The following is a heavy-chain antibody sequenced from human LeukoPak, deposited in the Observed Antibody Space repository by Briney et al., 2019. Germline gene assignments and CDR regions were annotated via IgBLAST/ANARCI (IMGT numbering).Heavy chain of an antibody. CDR2: TYYRSKWYN. CDR1: GDSVSSNSAA. D-gene: IGHD3-22*01. J-gene: IGHJ4*02. Sequence: SQTLSLTCAISGDSVSSNSAAWNWIRQSPSRGLEWLGRTYYRSKWYNDYAVSVKSRITINPDTSKNQFSLQLNSVTPEDTAVYYCASEKTYYYDSSGSYYFDYWGQGTLVTVSS. V-gene: IGHV6-1*01. CDR3: ASEKTYYYDSSGSYYFDY.